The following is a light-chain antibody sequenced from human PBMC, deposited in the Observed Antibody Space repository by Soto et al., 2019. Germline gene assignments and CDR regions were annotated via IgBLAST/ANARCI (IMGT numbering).Light chain of an antibody. CDR3: ASWGDRLGAVI. V-gene: IGLV1-47*02. CDR1: SSNIGGTNY. Sequence: QSVLTQPPSASGTPGQKVFISCSGSSSNIGGTNYAYWYQQLPGAAPKLLMHSNNLRPSGVPERISGSKFGTAASLAISGLRPEDEAVYYCASWGDRLGAVIFGGGTKVTVL. CDR2: SNN. J-gene: IGLJ2*01.